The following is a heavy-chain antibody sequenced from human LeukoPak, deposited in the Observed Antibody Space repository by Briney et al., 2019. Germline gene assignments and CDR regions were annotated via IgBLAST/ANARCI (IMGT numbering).Heavy chain of an antibody. V-gene: IGHV3-30*01. J-gene: IGHJ4*02. D-gene: IGHD3-22*01. CDR2: ISYDGSNK. CDR3: ARGGDDEGSSAYYFDY. CDR1: GFTFSSYA. Sequence: GRSLRLSCAASGFTFSSYAMHWVRQAPGKGLEWVAVISYDGSNKYYADSVKGRFTISRDNSKNTLYLQMNSLRAEDTAVYYCARGGDDEGSSAYYFDYWGQGTLVTVSS.